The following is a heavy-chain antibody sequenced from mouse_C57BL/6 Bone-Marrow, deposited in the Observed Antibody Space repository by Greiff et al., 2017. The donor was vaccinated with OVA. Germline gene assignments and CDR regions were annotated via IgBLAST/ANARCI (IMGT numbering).Heavy chain of an antibody. CDR1: GFTFSDYY. D-gene: IGHD3-3*01. J-gene: IGHJ4*01. CDR2: INYDGSST. Sequence: EVKVVESEGGLVQPGSSMKLSCTASGFTFSDYYMAWVRQVPEKGLEWVANINYDGSSTYYLDSLKSRFIISRDNAKNILYLQMSSLKSEDTATYYCARGLYAMDYWGQGTSVTVSS. CDR3: ARGLYAMDY. V-gene: IGHV5-16*01.